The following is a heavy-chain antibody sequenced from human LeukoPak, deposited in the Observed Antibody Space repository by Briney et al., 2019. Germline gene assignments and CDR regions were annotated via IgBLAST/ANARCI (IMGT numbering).Heavy chain of an antibody. V-gene: IGHV3-7*03. CDR2: GSEK. D-gene: IGHD6-19*01. Sequence: GSEKYYVDSVKGRFTISRDNAKNSLYLQMNSLRAEDTAVYYCARDQYSSGWYGDGVNWFDPWGQGTLVTVSS. J-gene: IGHJ5*02. CDR3: ARDQYSSGWYGDGVNWFDP.